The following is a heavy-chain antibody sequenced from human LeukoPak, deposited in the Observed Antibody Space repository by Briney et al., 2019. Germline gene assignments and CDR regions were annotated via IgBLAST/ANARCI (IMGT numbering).Heavy chain of an antibody. J-gene: IGHJ4*02. CDR2: LDPSGTT. CDR3: ARDRALANYGDHHYYFDN. Sequence: SETLSLTCTVSDDSISNYYWSWMRQPAGKGLEWIGRLDPSGTTNYSPSLRSRVTMSADTSKNQFSLGLKSVTAADTAVYYCARDRALANYGDHHYYFDNWGQGILVTVSS. D-gene: IGHD4-17*01. CDR1: DDSISNYY. V-gene: IGHV4-4*07.